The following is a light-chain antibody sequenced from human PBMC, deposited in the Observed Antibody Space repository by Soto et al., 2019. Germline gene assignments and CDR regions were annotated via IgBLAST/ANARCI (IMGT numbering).Light chain of an antibody. CDR2: GAS. CDR3: QQYGSSPWA. J-gene: IGKJ1*01. V-gene: IGKV3-15*01. Sequence: EIVLTQSPVTLSLSPGESATLSCRASQSVSNQLAWYQQKPGQAPRLLIYGASTRATGVPARFSGSGSGTEFTLTISSLESEDFAVYYCQQYGSSPWAFGQGTKVDIK. CDR1: QSVSNQ.